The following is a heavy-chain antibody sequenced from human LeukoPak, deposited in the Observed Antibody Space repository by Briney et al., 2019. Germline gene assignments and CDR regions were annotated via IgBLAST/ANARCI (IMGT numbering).Heavy chain of an antibody. V-gene: IGHV5-51*01. CDR3: ARRRYNWNPDDAFDI. CDR2: IYPGDSDT. Sequence: GESLKISCKGSGYSFTSYWIGWVRQMPGKGLEWMGIIYPGDSDTRYSPSFQGQVTISADKSINTAYLQWSSLKASDTAMYYCARRRYNWNPDDAFDIWGQGTMVTVSS. CDR1: GYSFTSYW. J-gene: IGHJ3*02. D-gene: IGHD1-20*01.